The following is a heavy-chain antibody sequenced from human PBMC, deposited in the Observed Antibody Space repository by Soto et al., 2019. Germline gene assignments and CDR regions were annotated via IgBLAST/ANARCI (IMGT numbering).Heavy chain of an antibody. CDR2: IFSSGRT. CDR3: TRGGRFFGQFDF. Sequence: SETLSLTCSVSGGSVSDYHWSWIRQSPGQGLEWIGYIFSSGRTNFNPSLKSRVTMSVDTSNNQIFLRLNSVTAADTAVYYCTRGGRFFGQFDFWGRGTLVTVSS. J-gene: IGHJ4*02. CDR1: GGSVSDYH. V-gene: IGHV4-59*02. D-gene: IGHD2-15*01.